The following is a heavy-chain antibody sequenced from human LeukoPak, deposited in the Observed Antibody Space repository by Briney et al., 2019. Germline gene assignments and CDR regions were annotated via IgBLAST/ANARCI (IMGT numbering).Heavy chain of an antibody. D-gene: IGHD1-26*01. CDR3: ARAYDSGSYVFDY. V-gene: IGHV1-69*05. CDR1: GGTFSSYA. J-gene: IGHJ4*02. CDR2: IIPIFGTA. Sequence: ASVKVSCKASGGTFSSYAISWVRQAPGQGREWMGGIIPIFGTANYAQKFQGRVTITTDESTRTAYMELSSLRSEDTAVYYCARAYDSGSYVFDYWGQGTLVTVSS.